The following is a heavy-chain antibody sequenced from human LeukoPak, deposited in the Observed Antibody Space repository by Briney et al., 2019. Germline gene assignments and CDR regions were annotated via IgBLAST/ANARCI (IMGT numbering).Heavy chain of an antibody. Sequence: SQTLSLTCTVSGGSISSGDYYWSWIRQPPGKGLEWIGYIYYSGSTYYNPSLKSRVTISVDTSKNQFSLKLSSVTAADTAVYYCARVDFWSDYFFDFWGQGTLVAVSS. V-gene: IGHV4-30-4*08. J-gene: IGHJ4*02. CDR2: IYYSGST. D-gene: IGHD3-3*01. CDR3: ARVDFWSDYFFDF. CDR1: GGSISSGDYY.